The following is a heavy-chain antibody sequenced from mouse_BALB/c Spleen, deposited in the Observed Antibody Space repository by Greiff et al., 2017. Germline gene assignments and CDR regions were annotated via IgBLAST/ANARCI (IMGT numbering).Heavy chain of an antibody. Sequence: VQLQQSGAELVKPGASVKLSCTASGFNIKDTYMHWVKQRPEQGLEWIGRIDPANGNTKYDPKFQGKATITADTSSNTAYLQLSSLTSEDTAVYYCARWEIGFYYAMDYWGQGTSVTVSS. CDR3: ARWEIGFYYAMDY. D-gene: IGHD3-1*01. J-gene: IGHJ4*01. CDR2: IDPANGNT. CDR1: GFNIKDTY. V-gene: IGHV14-3*02.